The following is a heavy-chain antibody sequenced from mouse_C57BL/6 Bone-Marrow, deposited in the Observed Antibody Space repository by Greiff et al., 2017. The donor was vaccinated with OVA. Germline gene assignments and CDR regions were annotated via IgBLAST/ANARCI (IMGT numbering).Heavy chain of an antibody. J-gene: IGHJ2*01. CDR1: GFTFSSYG. CDR3: ARHEANWDKGDY. CDR2: ISSGGSYT. V-gene: IGHV5-6*02. D-gene: IGHD4-1*01. Sequence: DVMLVESGGDLVKPGGSLKLSCAASGFTFSSYGMSWVRQTPDKRLEWVATISSGGSYTYYPDSVKGRFTISRDNAKNTLYLQMSSLKSEDTAMYYCARHEANWDKGDYWGQGTTLTVSS.